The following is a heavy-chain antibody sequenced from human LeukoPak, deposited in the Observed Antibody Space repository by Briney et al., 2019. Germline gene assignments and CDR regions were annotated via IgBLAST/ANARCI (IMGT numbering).Heavy chain of an antibody. CDR2: IKQDESEK. V-gene: IGHV3-7*03. Sequence: GALRPSLAASGFTLKYYLISWVRPAPGKGLEWVANIKQDESEKYYVDSVKGRFTISRDNAKNSLYLQMNSLRAEDTAVYYCGRGMDVWGQGTTVTVSS. J-gene: IGHJ6*02. CDR1: GFTLKYYL. CDR3: GRGMDV.